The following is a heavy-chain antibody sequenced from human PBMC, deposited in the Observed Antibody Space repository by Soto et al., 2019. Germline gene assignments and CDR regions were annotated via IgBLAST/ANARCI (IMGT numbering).Heavy chain of an antibody. V-gene: IGHV1-18*04. Sequence: ASVKVSCKASGYTFANYGISWVRQAPGQGLEWMGWISGNNGATNYAPKVQDRITMTLDTSTGVASMALRSLRSDDTAIYYCVRDLKYLRVTGNWFDSCGQGTLVTVSS. CDR2: ISGNNGAT. J-gene: IGHJ5*01. CDR1: GYTFANYG. D-gene: IGHD1-1*01. CDR3: VRDLKYLRVTGNWFDS.